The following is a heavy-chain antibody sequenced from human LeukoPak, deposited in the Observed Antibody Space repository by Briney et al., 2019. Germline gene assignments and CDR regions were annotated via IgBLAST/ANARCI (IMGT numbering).Heavy chain of an antibody. J-gene: IGHJ4*02. V-gene: IGHV1-46*01. CDR2: INPSGGST. D-gene: IGHD6-19*01. CDR1: GYTFTSYY. CDR3: ARDRIAVAGTFDY. Sequence: ASVKVSCKASGYTFTSYYMHWVRQAPGQGLEWMGIINPSGGSTSYAQKFQGRVTITADKSTSTAYMELSSLRSEDTAVYYCARDRIAVAGTFDYWGQGTLVTVSS.